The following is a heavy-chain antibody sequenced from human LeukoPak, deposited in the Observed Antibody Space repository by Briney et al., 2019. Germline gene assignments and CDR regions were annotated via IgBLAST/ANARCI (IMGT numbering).Heavy chain of an antibody. CDR1: GFTLNTFS. Sequence: QAGGSLRLSCAASGFTLNTFSMDWVRQSPGRGLEYVSAINYKGGPTYYADSVKGRFTISGDNSKNKLYLQMASLRDEDVAVYYCARVGPETAFDYWGQGTLVTVSS. CDR3: ARVGPETAFDY. D-gene: IGHD1-14*01. V-gene: IGHV3-64*02. CDR2: INYKGGPT. J-gene: IGHJ4*02.